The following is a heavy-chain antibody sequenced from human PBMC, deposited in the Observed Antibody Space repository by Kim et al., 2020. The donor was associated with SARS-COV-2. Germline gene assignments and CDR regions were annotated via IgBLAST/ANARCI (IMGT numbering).Heavy chain of an antibody. V-gene: IGHV1-18*01. J-gene: IGHJ6*02. D-gene: IGHD6-19*01. CDR1: GYTFTSYG. CDR3: ARALGYSSGWHYYYYGMDV. Sequence: ASVKVSCKASGYTFTSYGISWVRQAPGQGLEWMGWISAYNGNTNYAQKLQGRVTMTTDTSTSTAYMELRSLRSDDTAVYYCARALGYSSGWHYYYYGMDVWGQGTTVTVSS. CDR2: ISAYNGNT.